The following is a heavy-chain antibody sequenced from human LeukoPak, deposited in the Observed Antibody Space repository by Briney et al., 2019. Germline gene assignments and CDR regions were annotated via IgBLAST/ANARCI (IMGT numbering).Heavy chain of an antibody. V-gene: IGHV3-33*02. CDR2: IWYDGSNK. D-gene: IGHD4-17*01. CDR3: ARDLTGSTVTTLVLDY. Sequence: PGGSLRLSCAASGFTLSNYDMHWVGQAPGKGLEWVAVIWYDGSNKYYADSAKGRFTISRDNSKNTMFLQINSLRAEDTAVYYCARDLTGSTVTTLVLDYWGQGTLVTVSS. CDR1: GFTLSNYD. J-gene: IGHJ4*02.